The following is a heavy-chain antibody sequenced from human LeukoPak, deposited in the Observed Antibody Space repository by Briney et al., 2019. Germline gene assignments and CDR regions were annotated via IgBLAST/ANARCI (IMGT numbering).Heavy chain of an antibody. J-gene: IGHJ4*02. CDR3: ARVRAAAGDYYFDY. CDR1: GFTFSSYG. V-gene: IGHV3-23*01. D-gene: IGHD6-13*01. Sequence: GGSLRLSCAASGFTFSSYGMSWVRQAPGKGLEWVSTISGSGGNTHYADSVKGRFTISRDNAKNSLYLQMNSLRAEDTALYYCARVRAAAGDYYFDYWGQGTLVTVSS. CDR2: ISGSGGNT.